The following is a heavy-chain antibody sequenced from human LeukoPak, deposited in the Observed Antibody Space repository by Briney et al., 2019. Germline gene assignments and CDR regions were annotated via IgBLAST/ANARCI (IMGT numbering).Heavy chain of an antibody. CDR1: GFTVSSNY. CDR2: IYSGGST. CDR3: ARSLTYYYDSSGLDY. J-gene: IGHJ4*02. Sequence: AGGSLRLSCAASGFTVSSNYMSWVRQAPGKGLEWVSVIYSGGSTYYADSVKGRFTISRDNSKNTLYLQMNSLRAEDTAVYYCARSLTYYYDSSGLDYWGQGTLVTVSS. V-gene: IGHV3-53*01. D-gene: IGHD3-22*01.